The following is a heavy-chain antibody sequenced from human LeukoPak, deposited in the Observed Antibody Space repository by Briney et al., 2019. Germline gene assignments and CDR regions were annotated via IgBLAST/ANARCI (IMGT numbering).Heavy chain of an antibody. J-gene: IGHJ6*03. CDR2: IYTSGST. CDR1: GGSISSGSYY. V-gene: IGHV4-61*02. D-gene: IGHD6-13*01. CDR3: AREVAAAATPYYYYYYMDV. Sequence: SETLSLTCTVSGGSISSGSYYWSWIRQPAGKGLEWIGRIYTSGSTNYNPSLKSRVTISVDTSKNQFSLKLSAVTAADTAVYYCAREVAAAATPYYYYYYMDVWGKGTTVTVSS.